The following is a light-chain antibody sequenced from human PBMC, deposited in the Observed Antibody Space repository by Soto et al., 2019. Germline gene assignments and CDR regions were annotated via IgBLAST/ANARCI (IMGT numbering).Light chain of an antibody. CDR1: QSVFHSSTNSSF. J-gene: IGKJ2*01. CDR3: QQYYSTPYT. Sequence: DIVMTQSPDSLDVSLGEKATVDCRSSQSVFHSSTNSSFLAWYQQRPGLPPTQLLYGASIRESGVPDRFSGSECGRDFTLTIDNLQPEDVAIYHCQQYYSTPYTLGQGTK. CDR2: GAS. V-gene: IGKV4-1*01.